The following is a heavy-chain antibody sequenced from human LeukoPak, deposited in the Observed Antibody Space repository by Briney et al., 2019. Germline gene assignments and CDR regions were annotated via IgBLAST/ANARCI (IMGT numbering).Heavy chain of an antibody. CDR2: ISYDESNE. Sequence: GGSLRLFCAVSGFTFSSYGMHWVRQAPGKGLEWLAVISYDESNEYYADSVKGRFTISRDNSNNTLYLQMNSLRAEDTAVYYCAKVQDYGNYYYGMDVGGKGATVTVSS. CDR1: GFTFSSYG. CDR3: AKVQDYGNYYYGMDV. V-gene: IGHV3-30*18. J-gene: IGHJ6*04. D-gene: IGHD4-17*01.